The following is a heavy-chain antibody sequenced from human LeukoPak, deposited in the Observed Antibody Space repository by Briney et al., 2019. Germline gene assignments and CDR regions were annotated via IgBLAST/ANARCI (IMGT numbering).Heavy chain of an antibody. CDR2: INPRGST. D-gene: IGHD6-13*01. CDR1: GGSFSGYY. J-gene: IGHJ4*02. V-gene: IGHV4-34*01. Sequence: PSETLSLTCGVYGGSFSGYYWSWIRQPPGKGLEWIGEINPRGSTNYNPSLKSRVTLSADTSKNQFSLTLNSVTAADTAVYYCARSRLGYYFGYWGQGTLVTVSS. CDR3: ARSRLGYYFGY.